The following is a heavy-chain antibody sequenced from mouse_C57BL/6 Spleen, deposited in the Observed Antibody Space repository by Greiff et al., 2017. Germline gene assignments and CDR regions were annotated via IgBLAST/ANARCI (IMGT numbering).Heavy chain of an antibody. J-gene: IGHJ1*03. CDR3: ARFITTVVATWDWYFDV. CDR2: IYPGSGST. D-gene: IGHD1-1*01. CDR1: GYTFTSYW. Sequence: QVQLKQPGAELVKPGASVKMSCKASGYTFTSYWITWVKQRPGQGLEWIGDIYPGSGSTNYNEKFKSKATLTVDTSYSTAYMQLSSLSSEDSAVYYCARFITTVVATWDWYFDVWGTGTTVTVSS. V-gene: IGHV1-55*01.